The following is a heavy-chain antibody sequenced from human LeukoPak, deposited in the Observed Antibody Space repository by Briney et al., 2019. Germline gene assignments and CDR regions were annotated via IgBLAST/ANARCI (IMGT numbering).Heavy chain of an antibody. Sequence: GGSLRLSCAASGFTFSSHGMHWVRQTPGKGLEWVAATSYDGSNKYYVDSVKGRFTISRDNSKNTLYLQMNSLRVEDTAVYYCAKDFEMATVNYYFDYWGQGTLVTVSP. D-gene: IGHD5-24*01. CDR1: GFTFSSHG. CDR3: AKDFEMATVNYYFDY. CDR2: TSYDGSNK. J-gene: IGHJ4*02. V-gene: IGHV3-30*18.